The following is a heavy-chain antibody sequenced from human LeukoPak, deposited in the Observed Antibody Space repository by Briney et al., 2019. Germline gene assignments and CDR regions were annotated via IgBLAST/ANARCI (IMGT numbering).Heavy chain of an antibody. V-gene: IGHV3-48*03. Sequence: GGSLRLSCAASGFTFSSYEMNWVRQAPGKGLEWVSYISSSGSTIYYADSVKGRFTISRDNAKNSLYLQMNSLRPEDTAVYYCANQGLTMPFWYFDLWGRGTLVTVSS. CDR3: ANQGLTMPFWYFDL. CDR1: GFTFSSYE. D-gene: IGHD2/OR15-2a*01. J-gene: IGHJ2*01. CDR2: ISSSGSTI.